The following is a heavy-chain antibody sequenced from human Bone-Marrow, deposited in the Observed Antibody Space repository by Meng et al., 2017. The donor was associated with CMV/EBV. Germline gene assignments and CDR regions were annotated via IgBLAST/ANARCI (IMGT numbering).Heavy chain of an antibody. V-gene: IGHV3-49*04. CDR1: GFTFGDYA. J-gene: IGHJ3*02. CDR3: TRDSGPRNAFDI. D-gene: IGHD2-15*01. CDR2: IRSKAYGGTT. Sequence: GESLKISCTASGFTFGDYAMSWVRQAPGKGLEWVGFIRSKAYGGTTEYAASVKGRFTISRDDSKSIAYLQMNSLKTEDTAVHYCTRDSGPRNAFDIWGQGTMVTVSS.